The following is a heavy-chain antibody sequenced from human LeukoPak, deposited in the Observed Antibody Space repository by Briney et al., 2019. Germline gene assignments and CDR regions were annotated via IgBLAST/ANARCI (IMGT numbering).Heavy chain of an antibody. D-gene: IGHD3-22*01. Sequence: PSETLSLTCTVSGGSISSGSYYWSWIRQPAGKGLEWIGRIYTSGSTNYNPSLKSRVTISVDTSKNQFSLKLSSVTAADTAVYYCARGDVVTSNWFDPWGQGTLVTVSS. V-gene: IGHV4-61*02. J-gene: IGHJ5*02. CDR1: GGSISSGSYY. CDR3: ARGDVVTSNWFDP. CDR2: IYTSGST.